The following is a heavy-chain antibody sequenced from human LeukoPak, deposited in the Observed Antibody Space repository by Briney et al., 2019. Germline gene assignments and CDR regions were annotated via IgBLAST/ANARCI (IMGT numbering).Heavy chain of an antibody. V-gene: IGHV3-23*01. CDR3: AKTSSITIFGVAPRYYFDY. CDR2: T. Sequence: TYYADSVKGRFTISRDNSKNTLYLQMNSLRAEDTAVYYCAKTSSITIFGVAPRYYFDYWGQGTLVTVSS. J-gene: IGHJ4*02. D-gene: IGHD3-3*01.